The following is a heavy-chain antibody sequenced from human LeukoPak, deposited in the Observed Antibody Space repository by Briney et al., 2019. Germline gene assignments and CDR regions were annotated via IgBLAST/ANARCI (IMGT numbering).Heavy chain of an antibody. CDR3: ARDIVVVPAAKGGGVDY. V-gene: IGHV4-39*07. D-gene: IGHD2-2*01. CDR2: IYYSGST. Sequence: SETLSLTCTVSGGSISSSSYYWGWIRQPLGKGLEWIGSIYYSGSTYYNPSLKSRVTISVDTSKNQFSLKLSSVTAADTAVYYCARDIVVVPAAKGGGVDYWGQGTLVTVSS. J-gene: IGHJ4*02. CDR1: GGSISSSSYY.